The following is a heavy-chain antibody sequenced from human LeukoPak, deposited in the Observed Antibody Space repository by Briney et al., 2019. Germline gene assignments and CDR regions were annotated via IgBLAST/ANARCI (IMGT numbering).Heavy chain of an antibody. CDR1: GYTFTSYD. D-gene: IGHD3-22*01. J-gene: IGHJ3*02. CDR3: ATLLLTNAFDI. Sequence: SCKASGYTFTSYDINWVRQAPGKGLEWVSSISSSSSYIYYADSVKGRFTISRDNAKNSLYLQMNSLRAEDTAVYYCATLLLTNAFDIWGQRTMVTVSS. CDR2: ISSSSSYI. V-gene: IGHV3-21*01.